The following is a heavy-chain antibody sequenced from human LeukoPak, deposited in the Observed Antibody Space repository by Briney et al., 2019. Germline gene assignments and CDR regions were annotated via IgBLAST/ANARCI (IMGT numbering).Heavy chain of an antibody. D-gene: IGHD2-2*01. CDR2: IYYGGST. J-gene: IGHJ6*03. V-gene: IGHV4-39*07. Sequence: SETLSLTCTVSGGSLSSSSYYWGWIRQPPGKGLEWIGSIYYGGSTYYNSSLKSRVTISVDISKNQFSLKLSSVTAADTAVYYCARDRCSSTSCYGYYYYYMDVWGKGTTVTVSS. CDR1: GGSLSSSSYY. CDR3: ARDRCSSTSCYGYYYYYMDV.